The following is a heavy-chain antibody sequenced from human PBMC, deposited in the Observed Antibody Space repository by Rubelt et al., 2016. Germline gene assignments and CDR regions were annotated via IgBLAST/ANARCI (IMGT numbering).Heavy chain of an antibody. J-gene: IGHJ3*02. CDR1: GFTFSSYA. CDR3: ARGLKGRDSPLDAFDI. Sequence: EVQLLESGGGLVQFGGSLRLSCAASGFTFSSYAMSWVRQAPGKGLEWVSSISSVGDYIYYADSVRGRFTISRDNAKNSLYLQMNSLRAEETAVYYCARGLKGRDSPLDAFDIWGQGTMVTVSS. D-gene: IGHD3-10*01. CDR2: ISSVGDYI. V-gene: IGHV3-21*01.